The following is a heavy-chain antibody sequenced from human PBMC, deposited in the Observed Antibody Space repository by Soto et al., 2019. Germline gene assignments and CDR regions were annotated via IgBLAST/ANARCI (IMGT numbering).Heavy chain of an antibody. CDR3: ARGHSYYYDSSGYYNNVWFDP. Sequence: SETLSLTCAVYGGSFSGYYWSWIRQPPGKGLEWIGEINHSGSTNYNPSLKSRVTISVDTSKNQFSLKLSSVTAADTAVYYCARGHSYYYDSSGYYNNVWFDPWGQGTLVTVSS. J-gene: IGHJ5*02. D-gene: IGHD3-22*01. CDR2: INHSGST. V-gene: IGHV4-34*01. CDR1: GGSFSGYY.